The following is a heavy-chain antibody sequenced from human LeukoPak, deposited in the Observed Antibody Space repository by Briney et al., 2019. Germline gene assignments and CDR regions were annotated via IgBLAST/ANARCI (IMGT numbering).Heavy chain of an antibody. CDR3: ARGNYYYDSSGYLWPSYFDY. V-gene: IGHV1-2*02. CDR2: INPNSGGT. Sequence: ASVKVSCKASGYTFTGYYMHWVRQAPGQGLEWMGWINPNSGGTNYAQKFQGRVTMTRDTSISTAYMELSRLRSDDTAVYYCARGNYYYDSSGYLWPSYFDYWGQGT. CDR1: GYTFTGYY. J-gene: IGHJ4*02. D-gene: IGHD3-22*01.